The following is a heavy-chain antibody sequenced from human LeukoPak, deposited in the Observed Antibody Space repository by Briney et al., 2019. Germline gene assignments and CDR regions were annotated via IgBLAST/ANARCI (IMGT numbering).Heavy chain of an antibody. J-gene: IGHJ4*02. V-gene: IGHV3-74*01. CDR2: INSGGRST. CDR1: GFTFSNYW. CDR3: ARGADSGYSSDN. D-gene: IGHD3-9*01. Sequence: GGSLRHSCAASGFTFSNYWMHWVRQAPGKGLEWVSRINSGGRSTNYADSVKGRFTISRDNAKNTLYLQMNSLRAEDTAVYYCARGADSGYSSDNWGQGTLVSVSS.